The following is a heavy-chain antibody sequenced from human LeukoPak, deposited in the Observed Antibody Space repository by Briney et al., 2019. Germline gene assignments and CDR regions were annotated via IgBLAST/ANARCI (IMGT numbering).Heavy chain of an antibody. CDR3: AREEAWSGYFDY. J-gene: IGHJ4*02. D-gene: IGHD3-3*01. CDR2: IYYSGST. CDR1: GGSFSGYY. V-gene: IGHV4-59*01. Sequence: SETLSLTCAVDGGSFSGYYWSWIRQPPGKGLEWIGYIYYSGSTNYNPSLKSRVTISLDTSKNQFSLKLSSVTAADTAVYYCAREEAWSGYFDYWGQGTLVTVSS.